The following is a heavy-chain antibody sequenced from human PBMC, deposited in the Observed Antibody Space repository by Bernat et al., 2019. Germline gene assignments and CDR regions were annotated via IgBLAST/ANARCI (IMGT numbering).Heavy chain of an antibody. J-gene: IGHJ4*02. Sequence: QVQLQQWGAGLLKPSETLSLTCAVYGGSFSGYYWSWIRQPPGKGLEWIGEINHSGSTNYNPSLKSRVTISVDTSKNQFSLKLSSVTAADTAVYYCARSITMVQGVSYGGGFDYWGQGTLVTVSS. V-gene: IGHV4-34*01. CDR3: ARSITMVQGVSYGGGFDY. CDR2: INHSGST. D-gene: IGHD3-10*01. CDR1: GGSFSGYY.